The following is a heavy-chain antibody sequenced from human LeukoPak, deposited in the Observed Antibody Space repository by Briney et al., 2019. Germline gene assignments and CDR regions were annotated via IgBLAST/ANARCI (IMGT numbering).Heavy chain of an antibody. J-gene: IGHJ4*01. D-gene: IGHD2-21*01. CDR1: GYTFTGYY. Sequence: ASVKVSCKTSGYTFTGYYMHWVRQAPGQGLESMGWINPNSGGTNYAEKFQGRVTMTRDTSINTAYTELSSLRSVDTAVYYCAKAFDCGAYYIDYCGQGTLVTASS. V-gene: IGHV1-2*02. CDR3: AKAFDCGAYYIDY. CDR2: INPNSGGT.